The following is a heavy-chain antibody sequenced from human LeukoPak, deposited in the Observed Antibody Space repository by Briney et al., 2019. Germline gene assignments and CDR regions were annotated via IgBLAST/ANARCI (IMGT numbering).Heavy chain of an antibody. V-gene: IGHV3-7*01. CDR2: IKQDGSEK. CDR3: AREFRSGYNSRWFDY. Sequence: GGSLRLSCAASGIILSSYWMSWVRQAPGRGLEWVANIKQDGSEKWYVDSVKGRFTISRDNAKNSLYLQMNSLRVEDTAVYYCAREFRSGYNSRWFDYWGQGTLVTVSS. J-gene: IGHJ5*01. CDR1: GIILSSYW. D-gene: IGHD6-19*01.